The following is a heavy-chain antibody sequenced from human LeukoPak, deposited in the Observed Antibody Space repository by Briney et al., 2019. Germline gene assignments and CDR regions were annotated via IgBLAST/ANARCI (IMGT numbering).Heavy chain of an antibody. CDR2: ISSSSYI. V-gene: IGHV3-21*01. CDR3: ARGGSRYDSSGDYSGY. J-gene: IGHJ4*02. Sequence: PGGSLRLSCAASGFTFSSYSMNWVRQAPGKGLEWVSSISSSSYIYYADSVKGRFTISRDNAKNSLYLQMNSLRAEDTAVYYCARGGSRYDSSGDYSGYWGQGTLVTVSS. CDR1: GFTFSSYS. D-gene: IGHD3-22*01.